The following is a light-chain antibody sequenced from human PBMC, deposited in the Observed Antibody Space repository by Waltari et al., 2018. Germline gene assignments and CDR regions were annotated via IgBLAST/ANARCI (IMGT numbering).Light chain of an antibody. CDR3: QHYYTSPPT. Sequence: DIVMTQSPDSLAVSLGERATINCKSSQSVLSSSDNKNYLAWYQQKPGQPPKLFIYWSSNRESGVPDRFSGSGSVTDFALTISSLQAEDVAVYYCQHYYTSPPTFGGGTKVEIK. CDR1: QSVLSSSDNKNY. CDR2: WSS. V-gene: IGKV4-1*01. J-gene: IGKJ4*01.